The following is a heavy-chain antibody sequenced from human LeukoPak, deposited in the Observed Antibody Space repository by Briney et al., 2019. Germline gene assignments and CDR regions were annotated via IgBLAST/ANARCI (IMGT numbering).Heavy chain of an antibody. V-gene: IGHV4-59*12. CDR3: ARLHYYGSGSYYRSWFDP. CDR2: IYYSGST. J-gene: IGHJ5*02. D-gene: IGHD3-10*01. Sequence: SETLSLTCTVSGGSISSYYWSWIRQPPGKGLEWIGYIYYSGSTNYNPSLKSRVTISVDTSKNQFSLKLSSVTAADTAVYYCARLHYYGSGSYYRSWFDPWGQGTLVTVSS. CDR1: GGSISSYY.